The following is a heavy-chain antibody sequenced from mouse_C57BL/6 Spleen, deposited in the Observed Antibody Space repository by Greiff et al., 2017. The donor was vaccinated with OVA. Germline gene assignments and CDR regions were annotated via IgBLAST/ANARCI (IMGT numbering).Heavy chain of an antibody. J-gene: IGHJ4*01. CDR3: TGLGPRQDDLGAMDY. Sequence: EVKLMESGGGLVQPGGSMKLSCVASGFTFSNYWMNWVRQSPEKGLEWVAQIRLKSDNYATHYAESVKGRFTISRDDSKSSVYLQMNNLRAEDTGIYYCTGLGPRQDDLGAMDYWGQGTSVTVSS. CDR2: IRLKSDNYAT. V-gene: IGHV6-3*01. CDR1: GFTFSNYW. D-gene: IGHD3-1*01.